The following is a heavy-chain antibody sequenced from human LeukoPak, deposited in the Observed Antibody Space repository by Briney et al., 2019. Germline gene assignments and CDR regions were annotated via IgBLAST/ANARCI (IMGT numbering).Heavy chain of an antibody. CDR3: AQGHHVGNSEFLDN. V-gene: IGHV3-33*08. D-gene: IGHD4-23*01. CDR2: IYNDGGLP. J-gene: IGHJ4*02. Sequence: GGSLRLSCAASGFTFTKYWMTWVRQAPGKGLEWVALIYNDGGLPNYLDSVRGRFTISRDNSKNTLYLQMDSLRVEDTAVYYCAQGHHVGNSEFLDNWGQGSLVIVSS. CDR1: GFTFTKYW.